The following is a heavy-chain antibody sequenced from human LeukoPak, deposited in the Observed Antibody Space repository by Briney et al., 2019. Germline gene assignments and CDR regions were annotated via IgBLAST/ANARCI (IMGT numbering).Heavy chain of an antibody. D-gene: IGHD5-24*01. Sequence: SETLSLTCTVSGGSISSGGYYWSWIRQHPGKGLEWIGYIYYSGSTYYNPSLKSRVTISVDTSKNQFSLKLSSVTAADTAVYYCARDTAMGDGYKGYFDYWGQGTLVTVSS. V-gene: IGHV4-31*03. CDR2: IYYSGST. J-gene: IGHJ4*02. CDR1: GGSISSGGYY. CDR3: ARDTAMGDGYKGYFDY.